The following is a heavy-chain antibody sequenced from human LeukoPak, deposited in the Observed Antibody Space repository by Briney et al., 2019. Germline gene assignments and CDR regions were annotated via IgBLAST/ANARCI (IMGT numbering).Heavy chain of an antibody. D-gene: IGHD1-26*01. J-gene: IGHJ4*02. CDR3: AREGEWELHFDY. V-gene: IGHV4-38-2*02. CDR1: GYSISSGYS. Sequence: SETLSLTCTVSGYSISSGYSWGWIRQPPGKGLEWIGSIYHSGSTYYNPSLKSRVTMSVDTSKNQFSLKLTSVTAADTAVYYCAREGEWELHFDYWGQGTLVTVSS. CDR2: IYHSGST.